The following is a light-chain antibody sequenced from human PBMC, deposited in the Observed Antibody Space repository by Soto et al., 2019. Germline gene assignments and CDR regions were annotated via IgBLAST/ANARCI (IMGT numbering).Light chain of an antibody. V-gene: IGKV3-20*01. CDR3: QQYYRWPVT. CDR1: QSVSSSY. Sequence: EIVLTQSPGTLSLSPGERATLSCRASQSVSSSYLAWYQQKPGQAPRLIMYGASSRATGIPDRLSGSGSGTDFTLTISRLEPEDFAVYYCQQYYRWPVTFGGGTKLEIK. J-gene: IGKJ4*01. CDR2: GAS.